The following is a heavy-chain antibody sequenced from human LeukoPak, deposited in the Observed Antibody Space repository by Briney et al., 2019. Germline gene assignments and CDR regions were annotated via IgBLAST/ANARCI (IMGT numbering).Heavy chain of an antibody. D-gene: IGHD5-18*01. CDR2: IYTTGTT. CDR1: GGSINSGSYY. CDR3: ARGGGHSYGSFDY. Sequence: SQTLSLTCTVSGGSINSGSYYWTWIRQPPEKELQWTARIYTTGTTAYNPSLESRGTIAVDTSTNQFSLKMSSVTAADTAVYYCARGGGHSYGSFDYWGQGTLVTVSS. J-gene: IGHJ4*02. V-gene: IGHV4-61*02.